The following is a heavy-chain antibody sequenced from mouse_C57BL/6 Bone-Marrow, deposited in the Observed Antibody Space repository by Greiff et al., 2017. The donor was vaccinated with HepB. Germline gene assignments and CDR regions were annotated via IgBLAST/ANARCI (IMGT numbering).Heavy chain of an antibody. CDR3: ARGATVLATDYAKDD. Sequence: QVQLQQPGAEFVKPGASVKLSCTASGFTFTSYWITWVQQTPGQGLEWIGDIYPGSGSTNYTEKLKSQVTLAIDTSTSTDYMQLSRLTSEDSAVYASARGATVLATDYAKDDWGQGPTVSVSS. V-gene: IGHV1-55*01. J-gene: IGHJ4*01. D-gene: IGHD1-1*01. CDR2: IYPGSGST. CDR1: GFTFTSYW.